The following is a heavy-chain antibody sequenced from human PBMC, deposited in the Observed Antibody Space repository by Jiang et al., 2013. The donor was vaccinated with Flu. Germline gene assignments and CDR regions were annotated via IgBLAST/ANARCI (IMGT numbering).Heavy chain of an antibody. CDR3: TKGATGANDF. V-gene: IGHV1-2*02. Sequence: SGAEVKNPGASVKVSCKASGYTFTGHYMHWVRQAPGQGLEWMGWIDPSNGDTNLSQRFQGRFTMTTDTSISTAHMELRVLSSDDTAVYYCTKGATGANDFWGQGTLVTVSS. CDR1: GYTFTGHY. CDR2: IDPSNGDT. D-gene: IGHD4/OR15-4a*01. J-gene: IGHJ4*02.